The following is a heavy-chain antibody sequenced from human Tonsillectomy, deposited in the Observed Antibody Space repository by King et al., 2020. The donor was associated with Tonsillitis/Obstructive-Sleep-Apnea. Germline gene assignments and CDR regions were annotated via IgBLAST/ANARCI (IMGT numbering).Heavy chain of an antibody. D-gene: IGHD6-13*01. Sequence: VQLVESGGGVVQPGRSLRLSCAASGFTFSSYGMHWVRQAPGKGPEWVAVIWYDGSNKYYADSVKGRFTISRDNSKNTLYLQMNSLRAEDTAVYYCARDEGAAGAFDIWGQGTMVTVSS. J-gene: IGHJ3*02. CDR1: GFTFSSYG. CDR3: ARDEGAAGAFDI. V-gene: IGHV3-33*01. CDR2: IWYDGSNK.